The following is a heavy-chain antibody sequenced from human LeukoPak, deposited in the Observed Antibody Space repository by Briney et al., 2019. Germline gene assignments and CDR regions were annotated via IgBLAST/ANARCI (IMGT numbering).Heavy chain of an antibody. V-gene: IGHV3-20*04. Sequence: GGSLRLSCAASGFTFDDYGMSWVRQAPGKGLEWVSGINWNGGSTGYADSVKGRFTISRDNAKNSLYLQMNSLRAEDTALYYCARGGSGSSPFVYYYYYMDVWGKRTTVTLSS. J-gene: IGHJ6*03. D-gene: IGHD3-10*01. CDR3: ARGGSGSSPFVYYYYYMDV. CDR1: GFTFDDYG. CDR2: INWNGGST.